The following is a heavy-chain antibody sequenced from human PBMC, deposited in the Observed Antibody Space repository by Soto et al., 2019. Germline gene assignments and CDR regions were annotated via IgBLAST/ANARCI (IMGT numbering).Heavy chain of an antibody. J-gene: IGHJ4*02. CDR3: ARRPGIFGASDY. V-gene: IGHV4-39*01. Sequence: QLQLQESGPGLVKPSETLSLSCTVSGGAISSSSYYWGWIRQPPGKGLEWIGSIYYSGSTYYNPSLKSRITISADTSKDQFSLKLSSVTAADTAVYYCARRPGIFGASDYWGQGTLVTVSS. D-gene: IGHD3-3*01. CDR1: GGAISSSSYY. CDR2: IYYSGST.